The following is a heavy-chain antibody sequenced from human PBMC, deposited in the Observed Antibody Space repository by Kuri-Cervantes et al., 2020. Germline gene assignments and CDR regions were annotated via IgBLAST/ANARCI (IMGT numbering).Heavy chain of an antibody. J-gene: IGHJ4*02. Sequence: GESLKISCAASGFTFSSYSMNWVRQAPGKGLEWVSSISSSSSYIYYADSVKGRLTISRDNAKNSLYLQMNSLRAEDTAVYYCVSGQSPDYWGRGTQVTVSS. D-gene: IGHD1-26*01. V-gene: IGHV3-21*01. CDR3: VSGQSPDY. CDR1: GFTFSSYS. CDR2: ISSSSSYI.